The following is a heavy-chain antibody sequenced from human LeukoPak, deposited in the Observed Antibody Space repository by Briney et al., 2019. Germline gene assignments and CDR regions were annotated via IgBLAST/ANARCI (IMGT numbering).Heavy chain of an antibody. D-gene: IGHD1-26*01. CDR2: ITSSSTYI. CDR1: GFTFSDYS. V-gene: IGHV3-21*06. Sequence: GGSLRLSCAASGFTFSDYSMNWVRQAPGKGLEWVSSITSSSTYIYYADSVRGRFTISRDNAKNSLYLQMNSLRVEDTAVYYCSRGRATSSWLYYYMDVWGKGTTVIVPS. CDR3: SRGRATSSWLYYYMDV. J-gene: IGHJ6*03.